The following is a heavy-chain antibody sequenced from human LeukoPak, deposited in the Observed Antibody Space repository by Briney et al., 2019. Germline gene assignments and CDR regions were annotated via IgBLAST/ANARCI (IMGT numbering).Heavy chain of an antibody. CDR2: IYSGGKT. CDR1: GFTVSDYY. D-gene: IGHD3-22*01. J-gene: IGHJ4*02. CDR3: ARINYYDGSGFYRGY. V-gene: IGHV3-53*01. Sequence: PGGSLRLSCAVSGFTVSDYYMSWVRQAPGKGLEWVSVIYSGGKTYYADSVKGRFTISRDDSKNTLHLQMNSLRAEDTAVYYCARINYYDGSGFYRGYWGQGTLVTVSS.